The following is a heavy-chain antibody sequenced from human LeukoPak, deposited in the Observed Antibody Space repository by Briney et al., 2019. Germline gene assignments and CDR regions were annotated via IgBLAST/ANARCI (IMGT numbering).Heavy chain of an antibody. CDR3: ASQTTVVKPYYYYYMDV. V-gene: IGHV1-69*13. Sequence: ASVKVSCKASGGTFSSYAISWVRQAPGQGLEWMGGIIPIFGTANYAQKFQGRVTITADESTSTAYVELSSLRSEDTAVYYCASQTTVVKPYYYYYMDVWGKGTTVTVSS. J-gene: IGHJ6*03. CDR2: IIPIFGTA. D-gene: IGHD4-23*01. CDR1: GGTFSSYA.